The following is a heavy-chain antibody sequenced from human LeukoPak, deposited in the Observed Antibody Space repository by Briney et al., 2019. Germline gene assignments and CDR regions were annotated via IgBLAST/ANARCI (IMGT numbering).Heavy chain of an antibody. CDR3: AKGRRTGFVDY. J-gene: IGHJ4*02. CDR2: ITNDGSRQ. Sequence: PGGSLRLSCATSIFFFSEYYMHWVRLAPGKGLEWLAVITNDGSRQYYADSVKGRFAVSRDNSKSLLFLQMESLRHDDTGIYYCAKGRRTGFVDYWGQGALVTVSS. CDR1: IFFFSEYY. V-gene: IGHV3-30*18. D-gene: IGHD1-1*01.